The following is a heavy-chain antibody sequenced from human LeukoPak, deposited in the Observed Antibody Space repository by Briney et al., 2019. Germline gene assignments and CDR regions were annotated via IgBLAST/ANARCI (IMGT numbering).Heavy chain of an antibody. CDR2: INPNSGGT. Sequence: ASEKVSCKASGYTFTGYYMHWVRQAPGQGLEWMGWINPNSGGTNYAQKFQGRVTMTRDTSISTAYMELSRLRSDDTAVYYCARDAQRGYDFWSGYLRYFDYWGQGTLVTVSS. V-gene: IGHV1-2*02. CDR3: ARDAQRGYDFWSGYLRYFDY. J-gene: IGHJ4*02. D-gene: IGHD3-3*01. CDR1: GYTFTGYY.